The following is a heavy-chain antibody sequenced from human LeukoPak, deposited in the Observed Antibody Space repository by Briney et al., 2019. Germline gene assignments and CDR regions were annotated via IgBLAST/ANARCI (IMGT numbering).Heavy chain of an antibody. Sequence: PSETLSLTCAVYGGSFSGYYWSWIRQPPGKGLEWIGEINHSGSTNYNPSLKSRVTISVDTSKNQFSLKLSSVTAADTAVYYCARALYYYGSGSYLKVYYYGMDVWGQGTTVTVSS. CDR1: GGSFSGYY. V-gene: IGHV4-34*01. CDR3: ARALYYYGSGSYLKVYYYGMDV. J-gene: IGHJ6*02. CDR2: INHSGST. D-gene: IGHD3-10*01.